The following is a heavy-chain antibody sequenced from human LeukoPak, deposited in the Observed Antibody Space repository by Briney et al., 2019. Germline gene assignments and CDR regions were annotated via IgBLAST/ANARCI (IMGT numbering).Heavy chain of an antibody. CDR1: EFMFSSYW. D-gene: IGHD3-9*01. CDR3: ARVSPPELRYFDWLFDY. CDR2: IKQDGSER. V-gene: IGHV3-7*03. Sequence: GGSLRLSCAASEFMFSSYWISWVRQAPGKGLEWVANIKQDGSERYNVDSVKGRFTISRDNAKNSLYLQMNSLRAEDTAVYYCARVSPPELRYFDWLFDYWGQGTLVTVSS. J-gene: IGHJ4*02.